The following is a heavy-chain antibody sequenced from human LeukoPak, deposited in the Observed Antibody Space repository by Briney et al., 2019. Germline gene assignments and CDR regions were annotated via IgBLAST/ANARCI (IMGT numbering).Heavy chain of an antibody. CDR3: ARRLRIEGGTRRGDALDM. V-gene: IGHV4-59*08. Sequence: PSETLSLTCTVSGGPINTYYWTWIRQPPGKGLEWIGYIYNSGSTNYNPSLKSRVTISTDTSKKQFSLRVSSVTAADTAVYYCARRLRIEGGTRRGDALDMWGQGTMVTVSS. CDR2: IYNSGST. J-gene: IGHJ3*02. D-gene: IGHD1-26*01. CDR1: GGPINTYY.